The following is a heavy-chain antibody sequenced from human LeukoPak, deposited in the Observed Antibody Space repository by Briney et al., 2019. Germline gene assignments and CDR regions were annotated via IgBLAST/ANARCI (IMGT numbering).Heavy chain of an antibody. CDR2: ISAYNGNT. Sequence: ASVKVSCKASGYTFTSYGISWVRQAPGQGLEWMGWISAYNGNTNYAQKLQGRVTMTTDTSTSTAYIELRSLRSDDTAVYYCARDPRALYSYGTNWFDPWGQGTLVTVSS. CDR1: GYTFTSYG. CDR3: ARDPRALYSYGTNWFDP. J-gene: IGHJ5*02. D-gene: IGHD5-18*01. V-gene: IGHV1-18*01.